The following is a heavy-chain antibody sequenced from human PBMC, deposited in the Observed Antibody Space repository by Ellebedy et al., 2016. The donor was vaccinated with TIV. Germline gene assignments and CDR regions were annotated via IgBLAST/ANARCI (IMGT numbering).Heavy chain of an antibody. D-gene: IGHD3-10*01. CDR1: GFTFSSYE. V-gene: IGHV3-48*03. J-gene: IGHJ4*02. CDR3: ATLVRGVIDGY. Sequence: PGGSLRLSCAASGFTFSSYEMNWVRQAPGKGLEWVSYISSSGSTIYYADSVKGRFTISRDNAENSLYLQMNSLRAEDTAVYYCATLVRGVIDGYWGQGTLVIVSS. CDR2: ISSSGSTI.